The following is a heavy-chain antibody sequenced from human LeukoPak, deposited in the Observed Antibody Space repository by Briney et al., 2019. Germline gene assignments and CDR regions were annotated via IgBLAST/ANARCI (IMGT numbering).Heavy chain of an antibody. D-gene: IGHD5-12*01. J-gene: IGHJ4*02. V-gene: IGHV3-74*01. CDR1: GFTFGTYW. CDR3: ARILVASTHY. Sequence: PGGSLRLSCAASGFTFGTYWMHWVRQAPGRGLVGVSRISGDGNTTNYADSVKGRFTISRDNAKNTLYLQMSSLRVEDTAVYYWARILVASTHYWGQGSLVTVSS. CDR2: ISGDGNTT.